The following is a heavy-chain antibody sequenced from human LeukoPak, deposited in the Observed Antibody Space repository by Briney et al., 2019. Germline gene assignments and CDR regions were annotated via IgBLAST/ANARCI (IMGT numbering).Heavy chain of an antibody. V-gene: IGHV4-59*01. J-gene: IGHJ6*02. Sequence: PSETLSLTCTVSGGSISSYYWSWIRQPPGKGLEWIGYIYYSGSTNYNPSLKSRVTISVDTSKNQFSLKLSSVTAADTAVYYCARQRLKAAAAGLYYYYGMDVWGQGTTVTVSS. D-gene: IGHD6-13*01. CDR2: IYYSGST. CDR3: ARQRLKAAAAGLYYYYGMDV. CDR1: GGSISSYY.